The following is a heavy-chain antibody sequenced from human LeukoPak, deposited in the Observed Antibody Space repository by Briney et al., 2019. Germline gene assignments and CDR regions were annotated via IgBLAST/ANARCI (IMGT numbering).Heavy chain of an antibody. CDR3: AKDGGPTTVAGTSVWYYYYGMDV. Sequence: PGGSLRLSCAASGFTFDDYAMHWVRQAPGKGLEWVSLISGDGGSTYYADSVKGRFTISRDNSKNSLYLQMNSLRTEDTALYYCAKDGGPTTVAGTSVWYYYYGMDVWGQGTTVTVSS. D-gene: IGHD6-19*01. V-gene: IGHV3-43*02. CDR2: ISGDGGST. CDR1: GFTFDDYA. J-gene: IGHJ6*02.